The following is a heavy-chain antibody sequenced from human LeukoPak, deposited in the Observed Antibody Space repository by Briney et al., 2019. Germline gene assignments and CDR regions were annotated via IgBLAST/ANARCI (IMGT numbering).Heavy chain of an antibody. V-gene: IGHV3-7*01. J-gene: IGHJ4*02. D-gene: IGHD2-21*01. Sequence: QPGGSLRLSCAASGFTFSSYWMSWVRQAPGKGLEWVANIKQDGSEKYYVDSVKGRFTISRDNAKNSLYLQMNSLRAEDTAVYYCARPRGCGTSRCNNFDYWGQGTLVTVSS. CDR1: GFTFSSYW. CDR3: ARPRGCGTSRCNNFDY. CDR2: IKQDGSEK.